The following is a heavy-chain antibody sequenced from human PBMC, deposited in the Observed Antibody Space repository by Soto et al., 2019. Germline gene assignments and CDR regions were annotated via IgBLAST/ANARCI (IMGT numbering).Heavy chain of an antibody. V-gene: IGHV3-74*01. CDR3: ARESGDWPLNWFDP. D-gene: IGHD2-21*02. J-gene: IGHJ5*02. CDR2: ITSDGKSK. CDR1: GFNFSNHW. Sequence: VHLVESGGGLVQPGGSLRLSCAASGFNFSNHWMHWVRQRPGEGLVWLSRITSDGKSKAYAESVKGRFAISRDNAKNTLYLQMNGLTAEDTAVYYCARESGDWPLNWFDPWGQGTLVTVSS.